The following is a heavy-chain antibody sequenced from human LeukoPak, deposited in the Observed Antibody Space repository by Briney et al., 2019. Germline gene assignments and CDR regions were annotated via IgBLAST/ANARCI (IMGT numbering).Heavy chain of an antibody. Sequence: GGSLRLSCAASGFTFSSYAMSWVRQAPGKGLEWVSAISDSGGSTYYADSVKGRFTISRDNFMNTLYPQMNSLRAEDTAVYYCATTYYYDSSGYWGQGTLVTVSS. D-gene: IGHD3-22*01. CDR2: ISDSGGST. J-gene: IGHJ4*02. CDR1: GFTFSSYA. V-gene: IGHV3-23*01. CDR3: ATTYYYDSSGY.